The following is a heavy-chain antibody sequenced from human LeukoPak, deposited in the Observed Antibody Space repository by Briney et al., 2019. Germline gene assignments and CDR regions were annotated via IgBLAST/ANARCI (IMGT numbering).Heavy chain of an antibody. V-gene: IGHV1-2*02. CDR1: GYTFTGYY. J-gene: IGHJ4*02. CDR3: ARDYHSSSSGLFAGPY. CDR2: INPNSGGT. Sequence: GASVKVSCKASGYTFTGYYMHWVRQAPGQGLEWMGWINPNSGGTNYAQKFQGRVTMTRDTSISTAYMELSRLRSDDTAVYYCARDYHSSSSGLFAGPYWGQGTLVTVSS. D-gene: IGHD6-6*01.